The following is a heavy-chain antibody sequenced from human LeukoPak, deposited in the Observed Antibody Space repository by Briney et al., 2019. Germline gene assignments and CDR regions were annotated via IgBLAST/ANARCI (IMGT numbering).Heavy chain of an antibody. CDR2: IRYDGSNK. CDR1: GFTFSSYG. V-gene: IGHV3-30*02. CDR3: AKASLIPRNWFDP. D-gene: IGHD2-21*01. Sequence: GGSLRLSCAASGFTFSSYGMHWVRQAPGKGLEWVAFIRYDGSNKYYADSVKGRFTISRDNSKNTLYLQMNSLRAEDTAVYYCAKASLIPRNWFDPWGQGTLVTVSS. J-gene: IGHJ5*02.